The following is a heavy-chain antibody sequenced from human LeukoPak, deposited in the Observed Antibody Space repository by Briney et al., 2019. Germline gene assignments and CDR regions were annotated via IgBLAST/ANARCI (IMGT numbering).Heavy chain of an antibody. CDR3: AACIAVAGAFDY. CDR1: GYTFSSYG. D-gene: IGHD6-19*01. Sequence: ASVKVSCKASGYTFSSYGITWVRQAPGQGLEWMGWISAYNGHTKYAQRLQGRVTMTTDTSTSTAYMELRSLRSDDTAVYYCAACIAVAGAFDYWGQGTLVTVSS. CDR2: ISAYNGHT. V-gene: IGHV1-18*01. J-gene: IGHJ4*02.